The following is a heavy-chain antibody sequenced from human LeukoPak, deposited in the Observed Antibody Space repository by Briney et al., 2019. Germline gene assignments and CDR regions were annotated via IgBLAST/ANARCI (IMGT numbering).Heavy chain of an antibody. D-gene: IGHD3-10*01. Sequence: AGGSLRLSCAASGFTFSSYAMSWVRQAPGKGLEWVSAISGSGGSTYYADSVKGRFTISRDNSKNTLYLQMNSLRAEDTAVYYCAKSGWFGEYPEYFQHWGQGTLVTVSS. CDR2: ISGSGGST. CDR3: AKSGWFGEYPEYFQH. J-gene: IGHJ1*01. CDR1: GFTFSSYA. V-gene: IGHV3-23*01.